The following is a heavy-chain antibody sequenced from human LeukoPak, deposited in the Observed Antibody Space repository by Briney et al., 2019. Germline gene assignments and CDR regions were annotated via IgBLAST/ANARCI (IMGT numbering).Heavy chain of an antibody. CDR2: IYTSGST. J-gene: IGHJ3*02. D-gene: IGHD2-2*01. CDR1: GGSISSGSYY. Sequence: SQTLSLTCTVSGGSISSGSYYWSWIRQPAGKGLEWIGRIYTSGSTNYNPSLKSRVTISVDTSKNQFSLKLSSVTAADTAVYYCARDRTYCSSTSCYDAFDTWGQGTMVTVSS. V-gene: IGHV4-61*02. CDR3: ARDRTYCSSTSCYDAFDT.